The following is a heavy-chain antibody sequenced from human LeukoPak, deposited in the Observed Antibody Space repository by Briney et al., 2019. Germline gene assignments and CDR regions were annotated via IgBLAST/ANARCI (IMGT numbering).Heavy chain of an antibody. CDR1: GYTFTGYY. CDR3: ATPHPPGAAGIRVDY. V-gene: IGHV1-2*06. D-gene: IGHD6-13*01. CDR2: INPNSGGT. Sequence: ASVKVSCKASGYTFTGYYMHWVRQAPGQGLEWMGRINPNSGGTNYAQKFQGRVIMTRDTSISTAYMELSRLRSDDTAVYYCATPHPPGAAGIRVDYWGQGTLVTVSS. J-gene: IGHJ4*02.